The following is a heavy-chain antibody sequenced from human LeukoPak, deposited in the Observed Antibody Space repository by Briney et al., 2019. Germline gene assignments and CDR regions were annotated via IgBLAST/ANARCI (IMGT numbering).Heavy chain of an antibody. Sequence: SETLSLTCTVSGGSISSSSYSWGWIRQPPGKGLEWFGSIYYSGSTYYHPSLKSRVTLSVDTSKNQFALKLSSVTAADTAVYYCASHRSAVAVPAAHLGLDAFDIWGQGTMVTVSS. D-gene: IGHD2-2*01. V-gene: IGHV4-39*01. J-gene: IGHJ3*02. CDR3: ASHRSAVAVPAAHLGLDAFDI. CDR2: IYYSGST. CDR1: GGSISSSSYS.